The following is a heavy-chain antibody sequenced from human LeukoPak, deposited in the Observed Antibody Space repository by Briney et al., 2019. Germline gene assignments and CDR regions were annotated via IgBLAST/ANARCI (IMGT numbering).Heavy chain of an antibody. J-gene: IGHJ5*02. CDR3: ARQAYSYGFRFDP. V-gene: IGHV4-39*01. D-gene: IGHD3-16*02. Sequence: SETLSLTCAVSGDSISGSSYYWAWIRQPPGKGLEWIGSIDYSGSAVYNPSLNSRLTISVDTSKNQVSLKVPSVTAADTAVYYCARQAYSYGFRFDPWGQGTLVIVSS. CDR1: GDSISGSSYY. CDR2: IDYSGSA.